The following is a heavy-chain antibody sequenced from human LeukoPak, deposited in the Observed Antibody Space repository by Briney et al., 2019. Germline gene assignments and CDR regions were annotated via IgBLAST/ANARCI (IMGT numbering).Heavy chain of an antibody. CDR1: GYTFTGYY. J-gene: IGHJ4*02. D-gene: IGHD3-9*01. V-gene: IGHV1-18*04. CDR2: ISAYNGNT. CDR3: ARYYDILTGPYYFDY. Sequence: ASVKVSCKASGYTFTGYYMHWVRQAPGQGLEWMGWISAYNGNTNYAQKLQGRVTMTTDTSTSTAYVELRSLRSDDTAVYYCARYYDILTGPYYFDYWGQGTLVTVSS.